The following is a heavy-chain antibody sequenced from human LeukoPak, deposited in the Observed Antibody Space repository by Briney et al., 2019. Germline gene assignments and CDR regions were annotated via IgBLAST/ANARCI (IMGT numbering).Heavy chain of an antibody. Sequence: PGGSLRLSCAASEFSVGSNYMTWVRQAPGKGLEWVSLIYSGSSTYYADSVKGRFTISRDNSKNTLYLQMNSLRAEDTAVYYCARYYGSGRDGDYWGQGTLVTVSS. V-gene: IGHV3-66*01. CDR1: EFSVGSNY. CDR3: ARYYGSGRDGDY. CDR2: IYSGSST. D-gene: IGHD3-10*01. J-gene: IGHJ4*02.